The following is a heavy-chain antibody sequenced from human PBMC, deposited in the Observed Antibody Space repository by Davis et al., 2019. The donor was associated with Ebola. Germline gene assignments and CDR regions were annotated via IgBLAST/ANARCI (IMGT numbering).Heavy chain of an antibody. J-gene: IGHJ5*02. D-gene: IGHD2-21*02. CDR1: GYSFTSYW. CDR2: IYPGDSDT. CDR3: ARRVTKSLDP. Sequence: GESLKISCEGSGYSFTSYWISWVRQMPGKGLEWMGSIYPGDSDTRYSPSFQGQVTISVDKSISTAYLQWSSLKASDTAMYYCARRVTKSLDPWGQGTLVTVSS. V-gene: IGHV5-51*01.